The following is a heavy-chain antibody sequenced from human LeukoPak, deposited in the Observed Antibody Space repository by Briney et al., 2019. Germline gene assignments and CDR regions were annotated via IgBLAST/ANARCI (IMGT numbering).Heavy chain of an antibody. CDR3: AKGGYCSSTSCPYYYYMDV. D-gene: IGHD2-2*01. J-gene: IGHJ6*03. Sequence: GGSPRLFCAASGFTFDVYAMHWARQAPGKGLEWVSFMSGEGGSTYYADSVKGRFTISRDNSKTSLYLQMNSLITEDTALYYCAKGGYCSSTSCPYYYYMDVWGKGTTVTVSS. CDR2: MSGEGGST. V-gene: IGHV3-43*02. CDR1: GFTFDVYA.